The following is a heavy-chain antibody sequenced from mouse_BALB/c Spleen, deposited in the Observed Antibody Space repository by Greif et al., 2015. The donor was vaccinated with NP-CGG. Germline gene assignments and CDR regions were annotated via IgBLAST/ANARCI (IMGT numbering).Heavy chain of an antibody. CDR2: ILPGSGST. J-gene: IGHJ3*01. CDR1: GYTFSSYW. Sequence: QVQLKESGAELMKPGASVKISCKATGYTFSSYWIEWVKQRPGHGLEWIGEILPGSGSTNYNEKFKGKATFTADTSSNAAYMQLSSLTSEDSAFYCCARDYRYDGTWLAYWGQGTLVTVSA. CDR3: ARDYRYDGTWLAY. D-gene: IGHD2-14*01. V-gene: IGHV1-9*01.